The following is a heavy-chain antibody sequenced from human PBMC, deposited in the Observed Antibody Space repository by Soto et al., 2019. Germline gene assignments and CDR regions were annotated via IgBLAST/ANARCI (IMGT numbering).Heavy chain of an antibody. V-gene: IGHV4-31*03. CDR2: IYYSGST. Sequence: QVQLQESGPGLVKPSQTLSLTCTVSGGSISSGGYYWSWIRQHPGKGLEWIGYIYYSGSTYYNPALKSRVTISVDTSKNQLSLKLSSVPAADTAVYYCARGRTSSPTPGDYWGQGTLVTVSS. CDR3: ARGRTSSPTPGDY. J-gene: IGHJ4*02. CDR1: GGSISSGGYY.